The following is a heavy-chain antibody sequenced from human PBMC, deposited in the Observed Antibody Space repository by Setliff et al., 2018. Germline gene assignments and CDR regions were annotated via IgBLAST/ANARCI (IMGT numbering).Heavy chain of an antibody. CDR1: GFTFSTYA. CDR3: AKPQVELRWGFES. V-gene: IGHV3-23*03. D-gene: IGHD1-7*01. Sequence: PGGSLRLSCAASGFTFSTYAMSWVRQAPGKGLEWVSTIYSGDRNTFYTDSVKGRFTIFRDGSKNTLFLHMTSLRAEDTAVYYCAKPQVELRWGFESWGQGTQVTVSS. J-gene: IGHJ4*02. CDR2: IYSGDRNT.